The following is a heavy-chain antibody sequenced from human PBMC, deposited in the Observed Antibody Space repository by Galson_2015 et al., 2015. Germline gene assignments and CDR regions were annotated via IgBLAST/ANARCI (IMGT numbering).Heavy chain of an antibody. D-gene: IGHD2-15*01. V-gene: IGHV3-53*01. CDR2: TYSGGST. J-gene: IGHJ3*02. CDR1: GFTVSSNY. Sequence: SLRLSCAASGFTVSSNYMSWVRQAPGKGLEWVSVTYSGGSTYYADSVKGRFTISRDNSKNTLYLQMNSLRAEDTAVYYCARPWVVAEDAVDIWGQGTMVTVSS. CDR3: ARPWVVAEDAVDI.